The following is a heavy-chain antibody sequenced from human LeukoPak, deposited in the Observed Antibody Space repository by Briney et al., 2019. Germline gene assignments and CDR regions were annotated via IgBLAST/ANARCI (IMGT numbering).Heavy chain of an antibody. Sequence: AGGSLRLSCAASGFTFSSYAMSWVRQAPGKGLEWVSAITSSGGGTYYADSVKGRFTISRDNSKSTLYLQMNSLGVDGTALYYCATRIEQQLVPGGQGILVTVSS. V-gene: IGHV3-23*01. CDR2: ITSSGGGT. CDR1: GFTFSSYA. D-gene: IGHD6-6*01. J-gene: IGHJ4*02. CDR3: ATRIEQQLVP.